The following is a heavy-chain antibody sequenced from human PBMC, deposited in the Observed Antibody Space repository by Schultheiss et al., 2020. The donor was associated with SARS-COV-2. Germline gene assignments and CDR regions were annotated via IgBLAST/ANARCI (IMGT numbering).Heavy chain of an antibody. CDR3: ARVQSTSWYGGCDY. CDR2: INSDGTTT. CDR1: GFTFSSYC. D-gene: IGHD6-13*01. V-gene: IGHV3-74*01. Sequence: GGSLRLSCAASGFTFSSYCMHWVRQAPGKGLAWVSRINSDGTTTSYADSVKGRFTISRDNAKNTLFLQMNSLRAEDTAMYYCARVQSTSWYGGCDYWGQGTLVTVSS. J-gene: IGHJ4*02.